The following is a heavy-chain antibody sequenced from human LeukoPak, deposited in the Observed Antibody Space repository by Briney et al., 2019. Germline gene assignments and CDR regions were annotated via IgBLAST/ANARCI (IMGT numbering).Heavy chain of an antibody. J-gene: IGHJ4*02. Sequence: SETLSLTCTVSGGSISSYYWSWIRQPPGKGLEWIGYIYYSGSTNYNPSLKSRVTISVDTSKNQFSLKLSSVTAADTAVYYCARVRRYGGYINFDYWGQGTLVTVS. CDR2: IYYSGST. V-gene: IGHV4-59*01. D-gene: IGHD5-12*01. CDR3: ARVRRYGGYINFDY. CDR1: GGSISSYY.